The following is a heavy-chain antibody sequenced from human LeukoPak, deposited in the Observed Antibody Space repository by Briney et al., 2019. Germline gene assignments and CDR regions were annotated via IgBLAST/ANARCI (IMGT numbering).Heavy chain of an antibody. CDR2: IRSKAYGGTT. J-gene: IGHJ4*02. CDR1: GFTFGDYA. Sequence: PGGSLRLSCTASGFTFGDYAMSWFRQAPGKGLEWVGFIRSKAYGGTTEYAASVKGRFTISRDDSKSIAYLQMNSLKTEDTAVYYCTRRPVSIVVVVATPRYDYWGQGTLVTVSS. V-gene: IGHV3-49*03. CDR3: TRRPVSIVVVVATPRYDY. D-gene: IGHD2-15*01.